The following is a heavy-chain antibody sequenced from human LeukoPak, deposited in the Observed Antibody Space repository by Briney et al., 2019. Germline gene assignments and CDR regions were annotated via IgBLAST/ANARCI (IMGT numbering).Heavy chain of an antibody. CDR1: ESSFATYW. Sequence: GESLKISCQGSESSFATYWIAWLRQLPGKGLEWMGIIYPSDSDTRYSPSFQGQVTISADKSISTAYLQWSSLKASDTAMYYCARRHDFWSGSYFDYWGQGTLVTVSS. CDR2: IYPSDSDT. J-gene: IGHJ4*02. V-gene: IGHV5-51*01. CDR3: ARRHDFWSGSYFDY. D-gene: IGHD3-3*01.